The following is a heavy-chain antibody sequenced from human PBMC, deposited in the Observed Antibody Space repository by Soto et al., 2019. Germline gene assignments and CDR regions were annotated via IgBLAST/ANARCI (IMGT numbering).Heavy chain of an antibody. D-gene: IGHD2-2*01. V-gene: IGHV1-69*04. J-gene: IGHJ5*02. CDR2: IIPILGIA. CDR1: GGTFSSYT. CDR3: ARESGGEGYCSSTSCYAWFDP. Sequence: GASVKVSCKASGGTFSSYTISWVRQAPGQGLEWMGRIIPILGIANYAQKFQGRVTITADKSTSTAYMELSSLRSEDTAVYYCARESGGEGYCSSTSCYAWFDPWGQGTLVTVSS.